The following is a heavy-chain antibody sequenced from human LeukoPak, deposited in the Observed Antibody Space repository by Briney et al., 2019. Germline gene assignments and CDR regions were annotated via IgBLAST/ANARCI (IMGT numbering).Heavy chain of an antibody. CDR3: ARGDADYGPFDY. V-gene: IGHV3-21*01. CDR1: GFTFSSYS. Sequence: PGGSLRLSCAASGFTFSSYSMNWVRQAPGKGLEWVSSISSSSSYIYYADSVKGRFTISRDNAKNSLYLQMNSLRAEDTAVYYCARGDADYGPFDYWGQGTLDTVSS. D-gene: IGHD4-17*01. J-gene: IGHJ4*02. CDR2: ISSSSSYI.